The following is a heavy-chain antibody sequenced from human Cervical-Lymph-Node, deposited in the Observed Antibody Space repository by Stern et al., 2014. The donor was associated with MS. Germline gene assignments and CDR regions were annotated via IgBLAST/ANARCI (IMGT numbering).Heavy chain of an antibody. CDR3: ARAPYGGGPFDY. J-gene: IGHJ4*02. CDR2: IYYSGST. CDR1: GGSVSSGSYY. Sequence: QLQLQESGPGLVKPSETLSLTCTVSGGSVSSGSYYWIWLRPPPGKGLEWIGYIYYSGSTNYSPSLKSRVTISVDTSKNQFSLKLSSVTAADTAVYYCARAPYGGGPFDYWGQGTLVTVSS. D-gene: IGHD4-23*01. V-gene: IGHV4-61*01.